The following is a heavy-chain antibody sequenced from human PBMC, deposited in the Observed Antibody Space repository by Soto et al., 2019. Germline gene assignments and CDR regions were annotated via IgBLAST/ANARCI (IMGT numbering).Heavy chain of an antibody. CDR3: ARAFYDFWSGYYPSTTGYMDV. D-gene: IGHD3-3*01. CDR2: IWYDGSNK. CDR1: GFTFSSYG. V-gene: IGHV3-33*01. Sequence: QVQLVESGGGVVQPGRSLRLSCAASGFTFSSYGMHWVRQAPGKGLEWVAVIWYDGSNKYYADSVKGRFTISRDNSKNTLYLQMNSLRAEDTAVYYCARAFYDFWSGYYPSTTGYMDVWGKGTTVTVSS. J-gene: IGHJ6*03.